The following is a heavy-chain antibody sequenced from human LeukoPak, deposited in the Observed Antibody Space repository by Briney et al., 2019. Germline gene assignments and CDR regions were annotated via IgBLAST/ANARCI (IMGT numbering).Heavy chain of an antibody. CDR2: MDPNSGNT. J-gene: IGHJ6*03. V-gene: IGHV1-8*01. CDR1: GYTFTSYD. CDR3: ARGRKVRGVIIGYYYYMDV. Sequence: ASVKVSCKASGYTFTSYDINWVRQATGQRLEWMGWMDPNSGNTGYAQKFQGRVTMTRNTSISTAYMELSSLRSEDTAVYYCARGRKVRGVIIGYYYYMDVWGKGTTVTISS. D-gene: IGHD3-10*01.